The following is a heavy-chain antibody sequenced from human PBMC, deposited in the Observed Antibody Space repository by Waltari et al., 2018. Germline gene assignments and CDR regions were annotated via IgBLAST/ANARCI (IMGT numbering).Heavy chain of an antibody. J-gene: IGHJ4*02. CDR3: AKGADDFWSGYYSGTVFDY. CDR1: GFTFSSYA. CDR2: ISGSGGST. Sequence: EVQLLESGGGLVQPGGSLRLSCAASGFTFSSYAMSWVRQAPGKGLEWVSAISGSGGSTYYADSVKGRFTISRDNSKNTLYLQMNSLRAEDTAVYYCAKGADDFWSGYYSGTVFDYWGQGTLVTVSS. V-gene: IGHV3-23*01. D-gene: IGHD3-3*01.